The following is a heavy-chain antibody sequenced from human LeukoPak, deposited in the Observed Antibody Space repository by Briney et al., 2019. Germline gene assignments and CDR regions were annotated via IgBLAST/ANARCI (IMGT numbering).Heavy chain of an antibody. V-gene: IGHV1-8*02. J-gene: IGHJ4*02. CDR3: ARLSETAAYYYTSGYYFLVY. Sequence: ASVKVSCKASGYTFGSYDINWVRKATGQGLEWMGWMNPGSGNTGYAQRFQGRVTMTRDTSTNTAYMELSGLRSEDTAIYYCARLSETAAYYYTSGYYFLVYWGQGTLVTV. D-gene: IGHD3-22*01. CDR2: MNPGSGNT. CDR1: GYTFGSYD.